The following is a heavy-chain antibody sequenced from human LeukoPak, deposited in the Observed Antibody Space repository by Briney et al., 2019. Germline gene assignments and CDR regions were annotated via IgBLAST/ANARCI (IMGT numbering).Heavy chain of an antibody. Sequence: GGSLRLSCAASGFTFSDYWMDWVRQAPGKGLVWVSRINTDGSSTTYADSVKGRFTISRDNAKNTLYLQMNSLRADDAALYYCARGLNYFHYWGQGTLVTVSS. D-gene: IGHD5/OR15-5a*01. V-gene: IGHV3-74*01. CDR3: ARGLNYFHY. J-gene: IGHJ4*02. CDR1: GFTFSDYW. CDR2: INTDGSST.